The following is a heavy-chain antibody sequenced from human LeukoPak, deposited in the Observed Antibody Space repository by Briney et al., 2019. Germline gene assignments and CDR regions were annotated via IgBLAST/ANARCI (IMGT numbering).Heavy chain of an antibody. CDR3: AKGTTYCSSTSCYYGIYGMDV. J-gene: IGHJ6*02. CDR1: GFTFSSYA. Sequence: GGSLRLSCAASGFTFSSYAMSWVRQAPGKGLEWVSAISGSGGSTYYADSVKGRFTISRDNSKNTLYLQMKSLRAEDTAVYYCAKGTTYCSSTSCYYGIYGMDVWGQGTTVTVSS. CDR2: ISGSGGST. V-gene: IGHV3-23*01. D-gene: IGHD2-2*01.